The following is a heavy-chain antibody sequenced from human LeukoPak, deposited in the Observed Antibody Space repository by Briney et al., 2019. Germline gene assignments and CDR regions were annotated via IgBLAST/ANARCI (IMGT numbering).Heavy chain of an antibody. CDR3: ARLRFLDDAFDI. CDR1: GGTFSSYA. CDR2: IIPILGIA. V-gene: IGHV1-69*04. J-gene: IGHJ3*02. D-gene: IGHD3-3*01. Sequence: EASVKVSCKASGGTFSSYAISWVRQAPGQGLEWMGRIIPILGIANYAQKFQGRVTITADESTSTAYMELSSLRSEDTAVYYCARLRFLDDAFDIWGQGTMVTVS.